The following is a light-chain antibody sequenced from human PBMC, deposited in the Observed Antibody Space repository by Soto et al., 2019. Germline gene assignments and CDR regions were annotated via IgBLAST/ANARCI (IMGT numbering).Light chain of an antibody. V-gene: IGLV3-21*02. Sequence: SYELTQPPSVSVAPGQTARITCGGNNIGSKNVHWYQQKPGQAPALVVYDDRGRPSGIPDRLSGSNSGNTATLTISRVEAGDEADYYCQVWDSSSDHVVFGGGTKLTVL. J-gene: IGLJ2*01. CDR3: QVWDSSSDHVV. CDR1: NIGSKN. CDR2: DDR.